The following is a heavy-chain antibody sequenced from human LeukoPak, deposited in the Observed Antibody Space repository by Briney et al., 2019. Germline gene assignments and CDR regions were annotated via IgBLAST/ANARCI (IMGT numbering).Heavy chain of an antibody. J-gene: IGHJ6*04. CDR2: IKQDGSER. CDR1: GFTFSTYW. V-gene: IGHV3-7*01. D-gene: IGHD3-10*02. CDR3: AELGITMIGGV. Sequence: GGSLRLSCAASGFTFSTYWLSWVRQAPGKGLEWVANIKQDGSERYSVESVKGRFTISRDNAKNSLYLQMNSLRAEDTAVYYCAELGITMIGGVWGKGTTVTISS.